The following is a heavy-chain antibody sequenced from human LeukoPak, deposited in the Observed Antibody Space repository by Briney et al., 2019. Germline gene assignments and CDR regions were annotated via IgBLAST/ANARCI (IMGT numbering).Heavy chain of an antibody. J-gene: IGHJ5*02. CDR2: LIPIFGTA. Sequence: ASVKVPCKASGYIFTDYYMHWVRQAPGQGLEWMGGLIPIFGTAHYAHRSHSRVSTTTDECPSTAYMELSTLRSADTAVYICARDSPEWEGRRRCFYPWGQGTPVTVSS. D-gene: IGHD1-26*01. CDR3: ARDSPEWEGRRRCFYP. V-gene: IGHV1-69*05. CDR1: GYIFTDYY.